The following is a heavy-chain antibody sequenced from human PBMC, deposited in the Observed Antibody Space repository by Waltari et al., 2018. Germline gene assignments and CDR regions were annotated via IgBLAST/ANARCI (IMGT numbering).Heavy chain of an antibody. CDR1: GGSISSHY. J-gene: IGHJ3*02. CDR3: ARVTDYDAFDI. CDR2: IYYSGST. D-gene: IGHD4-17*01. V-gene: IGHV4-59*11. Sequence: QVQLQESGPGLVKPSETLSLTCTVSGGSISSHYWSWIRQPPGKGLEWIGYIYYSGSTNYNPSLKSRVTISVDTSKNQFPLKLSSVTAADTAVYYCARVTDYDAFDIWGQGTMVTVSS.